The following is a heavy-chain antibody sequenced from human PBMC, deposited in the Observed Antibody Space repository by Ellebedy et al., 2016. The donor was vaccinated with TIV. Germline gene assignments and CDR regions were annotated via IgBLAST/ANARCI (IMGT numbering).Heavy chain of an antibody. CDR3: ARDQRILTGYYTDYNWFDP. D-gene: IGHD3-9*01. J-gene: IGHJ5*02. CDR2: IYYSGST. CDR1: GGSISSYY. Sequence: SETLSLTCTVSGGSISSYYWSWIRQPPGKGLEWIGYIYYSGSTNYNPSLKSRVTISVDTSKNQFSLKLSSVTAADTAVYYCARDQRILTGYYTDYNWFDPWGQGTLVTVSS. V-gene: IGHV4-59*01.